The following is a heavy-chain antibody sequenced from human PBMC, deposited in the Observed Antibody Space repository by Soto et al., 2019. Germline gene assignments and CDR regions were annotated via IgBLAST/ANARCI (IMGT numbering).Heavy chain of an antibody. D-gene: IGHD3-9*01. CDR3: ARVHYDIVAGHYCFDS. CDR1: GGSISSGGYY. J-gene: IGHJ5*01. V-gene: IGHV4-31*03. CDR2: IYYSGRT. Sequence: QVQLQESGPGLVKPSQTLSLTCTVSGGSISSGGYYWSWIRQHPGKGLEWIGYIYYSGRTYYNPCLKSRVTISVDTSKTQFSPKLSSVTAADTAVYYCARVHYDIVAGHYCFDSWGQGTLVTVCS.